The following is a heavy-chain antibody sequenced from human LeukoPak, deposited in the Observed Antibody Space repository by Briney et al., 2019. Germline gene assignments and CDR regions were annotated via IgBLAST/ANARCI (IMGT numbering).Heavy chain of an antibody. Sequence: ASVKVSCKASGYTFTNYYMYWVRQAPGQGLEWMGIINPSSGSTTYAQKFQGRVTMTSDTSTSTVYMELSSLRSGATAVYYCARGYDDTSGYSLDFWGQGTLVTVSS. CDR1: GYTFTNYY. V-gene: IGHV1-46*01. D-gene: IGHD3-22*01. CDR3: ARGYDDTSGYSLDF. CDR2: INPSSGST. J-gene: IGHJ4*02.